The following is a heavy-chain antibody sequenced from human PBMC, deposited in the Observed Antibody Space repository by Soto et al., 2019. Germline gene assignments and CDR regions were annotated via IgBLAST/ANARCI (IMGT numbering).Heavy chain of an antibody. CDR2: INHSGST. J-gene: IGHJ4*02. CDR1: GGSFSGYY. D-gene: IGHD3-10*01. V-gene: IGHV4-34*01. Sequence: PETLSLTCAVYGGSFSGYYWSWIRQPPGKGLEWIGEINHSGSTNYNPSLKSRVTISVDTSKNQFSLKLSSVTAADTAVYYCASQTMVRGVMGYWGQGTLVTVSS. CDR3: ASQTMVRGVMGY.